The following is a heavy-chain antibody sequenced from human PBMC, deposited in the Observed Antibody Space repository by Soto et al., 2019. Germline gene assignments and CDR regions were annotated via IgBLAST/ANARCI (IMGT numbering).Heavy chain of an antibody. J-gene: IGHJ4*02. CDR1: GFTFSSYG. Sequence: QVQLVESGGGGVQPGRSLRLSCAASGFTFSSYGMHWVRQAPGKGLAWVAVIGYDGSKKYYAASVEGRFTISTDNSKNTLDLQMNSLRAEDTAVYYCARDLKDSSGLGFDYWGQGTLVTVSS. CDR3: ARDLKDSSGLGFDY. D-gene: IGHD3-22*01. V-gene: IGHV3-33*01. CDR2: IGYDGSKK.